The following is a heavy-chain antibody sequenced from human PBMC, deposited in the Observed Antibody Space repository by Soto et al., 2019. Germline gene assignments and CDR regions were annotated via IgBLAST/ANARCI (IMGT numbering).Heavy chain of an antibody. CDR1: GFTFNTFA. V-gene: IGHV3-23*01. D-gene: IGHD6-19*01. CDR2: ISISGDRT. Sequence: PGGSLRLSCVTSGFTFNTFAMSWVRRAPGKGLEWVSAISISGDRTYYADSVKGRFFISRDNSNNTLFLRVSSLRVEDTATYYCAQAGSSGWRNYFDHWGQGTPVTVSS. J-gene: IGHJ4*02. CDR3: AQAGSSGWRNYFDH.